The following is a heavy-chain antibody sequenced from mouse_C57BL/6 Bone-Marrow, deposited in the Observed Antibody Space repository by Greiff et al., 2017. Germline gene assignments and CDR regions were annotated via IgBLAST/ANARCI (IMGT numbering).Heavy chain of an antibody. D-gene: IGHD1-1*01. J-gene: IGHJ1*03. CDR1: GFTFSSYG. Sequence: EVKLMESGGDLVKPGGSLKLSCAASGFTFSSYGMSWVRQTPDKRLEWVATISSGGSYTYYPDSVKGRFTISRDNAKNTLYLQMSSLKSEDTAMYYCASLYYYGSLYWYFDVWGTGTTVTVSS. V-gene: IGHV5-6*01. CDR2: ISSGGSYT. CDR3: ASLYYYGSLYWYFDV.